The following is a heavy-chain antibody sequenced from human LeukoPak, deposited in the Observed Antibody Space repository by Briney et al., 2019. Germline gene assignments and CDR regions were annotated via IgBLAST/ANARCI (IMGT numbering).Heavy chain of an antibody. D-gene: IGHD3-3*01. CDR2: IKQDGSEK. CDR3: ARDWASYDFWSGYSGWFDP. Sequence: GGSLRLSCAAPGFTFSSYWMSWVRQAPGKGLEWVANIKQDGSEKYYVDSVKGRFTISRDNAKNSLYLQMNSLRAEDTAVYYCARDWASYDFWSGYSGWFDPWGQGTLVTASS. CDR1: GFTFSSYW. J-gene: IGHJ5*02. V-gene: IGHV3-7*01.